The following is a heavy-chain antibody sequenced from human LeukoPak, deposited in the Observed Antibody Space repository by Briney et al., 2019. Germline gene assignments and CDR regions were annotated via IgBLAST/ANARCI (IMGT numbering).Heavy chain of an antibody. CDR1: GGSISSGDYY. CDR2: IYYSGST. V-gene: IGHV4-30-4*01. D-gene: IGHD5-12*01. J-gene: IGHJ4*02. Sequence: SETLSLTCTVSGGSISSGDYYWSWIRQPPGKGLEWIGYIYYSGSTYYNPSLKSRFTISVDTSKNQFSLKLSFVTTADTAVYYCALYSGYDPKFDYWGQGTLVTVSS. CDR3: ALYSGYDPKFDY.